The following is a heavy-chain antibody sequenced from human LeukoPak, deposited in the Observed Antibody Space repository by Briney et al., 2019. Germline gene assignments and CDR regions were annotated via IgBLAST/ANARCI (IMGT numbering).Heavy chain of an antibody. V-gene: IGHV1-69*04. J-gene: IGHJ4*02. D-gene: IGHD2-2*01. CDR3: ARDMPWGRGQPVYFDY. Sequence: SVKVSCKASGGTFSSYTISWVRQAPGQGLEWMGRIIPILGIANYAQEFQGRVTITADKSTSTAYMELSSLRSEDTAVYYCARDMPWGRGQPVYFDYWGQGTLVTVSS. CDR2: IIPILGIA. CDR1: GGTFSSYT.